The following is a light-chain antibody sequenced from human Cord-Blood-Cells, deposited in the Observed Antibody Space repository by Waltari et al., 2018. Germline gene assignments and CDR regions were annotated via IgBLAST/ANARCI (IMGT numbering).Light chain of an antibody. V-gene: IGKV3-20*01. CDR2: GAS. CDR3: QQYGSSPYT. CDR1: QSVSSSY. J-gene: IGKJ2*01. Sequence: LSCRASQSVSSSYLAWYQQKPGQAPRLLIYGASSSATGIPDRFSGSGSGTDFTLTISRLEPEDFAVYYCQQYGSSPYTFGQGTKLEIK.